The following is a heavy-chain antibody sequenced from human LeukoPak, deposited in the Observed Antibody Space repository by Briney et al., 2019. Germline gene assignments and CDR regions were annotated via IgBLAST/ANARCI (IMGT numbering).Heavy chain of an antibody. Sequence: ASVKVSCKASGYTFTSYYMHWVRQAPGHGLEWMGIINPSGGSTSYAQKYQGRVTMTRDTSTSTVYMELSSLRSEDTAVYYCASGYCSSTSCYPRQFDYWGQGTLVTVSS. CDR2: INPSGGST. V-gene: IGHV1-46*03. CDR3: ASGYCSSTSCYPRQFDY. CDR1: GYTFTSYY. J-gene: IGHJ4*02. D-gene: IGHD2-2*01.